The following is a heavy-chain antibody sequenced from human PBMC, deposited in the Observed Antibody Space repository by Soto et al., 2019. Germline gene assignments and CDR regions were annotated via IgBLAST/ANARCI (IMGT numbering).Heavy chain of an antibody. J-gene: IGHJ4*02. CDR2: IWYEGANE. D-gene: IGHD2-2*01. V-gene: IGHV3-33*06. Sequence: QVQLVESGGGVVQPGTSLRLSCATSGFTFSSYGMYWVRQAPGKGLEWVAVIWYEGANEYYADSVKGRFTIYRDNSKNTLYLQKNSLRAEDTAIYYCAKDVGNSWPYYFDFWSQGTLVPGSS. CDR3: AKDVGNSWPYYFDF. CDR1: GFTFSSYG.